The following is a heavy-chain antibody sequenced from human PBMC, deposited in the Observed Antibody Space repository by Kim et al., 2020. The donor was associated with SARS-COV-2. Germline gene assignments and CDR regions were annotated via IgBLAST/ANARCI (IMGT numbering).Heavy chain of an antibody. CDR1: GFTFSNYA. V-gene: IGHV3-23*01. Sequence: GGSLRLSCAASGFTFSNYAMTWVRQAPGEGLEWVSSIGGGGSTTRYADSVKGRFTISRDNSKNTLYLQMNSLRGEDTAIYFCAKCVTSCYKYSFDFWGQG. J-gene: IGHJ4*02. CDR2: IGGGGSTT. CDR3: AKCVTSCYKYSFDF. D-gene: IGHD2-2*02.